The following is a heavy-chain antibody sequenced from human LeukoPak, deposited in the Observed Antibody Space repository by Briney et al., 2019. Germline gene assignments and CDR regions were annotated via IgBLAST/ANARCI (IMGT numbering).Heavy chain of an antibody. Sequence: GRSLRLSCVGPGFIFSYSWMSWVRQPPGKGREWVAHTNPDGSEKFYVDSVKGRFTISRDNAQTSLYLQMNSLRGEDTAVYYCVSWSSLNHWGQGTLVTVSS. J-gene: IGHJ5*02. CDR1: GFIFSYSW. D-gene: IGHD1-26*01. CDR2: TNPDGSEK. V-gene: IGHV3-7*01. CDR3: VSWSSLNH.